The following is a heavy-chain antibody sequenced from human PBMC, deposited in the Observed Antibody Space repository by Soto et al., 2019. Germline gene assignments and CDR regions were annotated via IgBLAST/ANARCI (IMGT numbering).Heavy chain of an antibody. CDR1: GGSLSGYQ. CDR3: ARGLILWFGELSRRGGYYYYMDV. D-gene: IGHD3-10*01. V-gene: IGHV4-34*01. CDR2: INDSGNI. Sequence: QVQLQQWGAGLLKPSETLSLTCAVYGGSLSGYQWSWIRQTPGKGREWIGEINDSGNINYNPSPKSRVTILLDTPRKQISLKLSAVTAAASAVYYCARGLILWFGELSRRGGYYYYMDVWGKGTTVAVSS. J-gene: IGHJ6*03.